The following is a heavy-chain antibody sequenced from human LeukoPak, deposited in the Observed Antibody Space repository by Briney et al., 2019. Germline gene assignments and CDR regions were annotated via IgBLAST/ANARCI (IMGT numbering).Heavy chain of an antibody. CDR2: INTDGTVT. J-gene: IGHJ4*02. CDR3: ATKQWLAPPPDS. Sequence: QSGGSLRLSCAASGFTFSKYWMLWVRQAPGKGLESVSRINTDGTVTTYADSVKGRFTVSRDNADNTMFLRMNSVRDEDTAVYYCATKQWLAPPPDSWGQGTPVTVSS. CDR1: GFTFSKYW. V-gene: IGHV3-74*01. D-gene: IGHD6-19*01.